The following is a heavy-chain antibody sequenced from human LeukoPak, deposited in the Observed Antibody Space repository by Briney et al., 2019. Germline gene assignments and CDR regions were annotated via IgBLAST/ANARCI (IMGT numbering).Heavy chain of an antibody. J-gene: IGHJ6*03. CDR3: ARDSKQYSSNDYMDV. D-gene: IGHD6-13*01. V-gene: IGHV3-20*04. Sequence: GGSLTLSCAASGFTFDVYGMSGVRHAPGKGLEWVFGINWNGGSTGYADSVKGRFTISRDNAKNSLYLQMNSLRAEDTALYYCARDSKQYSSNDYMDVWGKGTTVTVSS. CDR1: GFTFDVYG. CDR2: INWNGGST.